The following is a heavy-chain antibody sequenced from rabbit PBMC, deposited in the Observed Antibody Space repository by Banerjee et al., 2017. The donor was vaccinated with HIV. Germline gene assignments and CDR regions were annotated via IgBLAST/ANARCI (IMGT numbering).Heavy chain of an antibody. V-gene: IGHV1S7*01. CDR3: ARNDYDGYDGYGYFSS. CDR1: GFDFSSYY. D-gene: IGHD2-1*01. Sequence: QLEESGGGLVQPGGSLTLSCKASGFDFSSYYMSWVRQAPGKGLEWIGIIYAGKGSADYASWVNGRFTISSDNAQNTVDLQMTSLTAADTATYFCARNDYDGYDGYGYFSSWGPGTLVTVS. J-gene: IGHJ4*01. CDR2: IYAGKGSA.